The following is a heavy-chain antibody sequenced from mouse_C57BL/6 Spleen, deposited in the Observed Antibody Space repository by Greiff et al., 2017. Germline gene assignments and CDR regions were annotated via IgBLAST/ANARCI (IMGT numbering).Heavy chain of an antibody. J-gene: IGHJ3*01. CDR1: GFTFSSYG. V-gene: IGHV5-6*01. CDR3: AREGSTMVTTGFAY. CDR2: ISSGGSYT. D-gene: IGHD2-2*01. Sequence: EVQGVESGGDLVKPGGSLKLSCAASGFTFSSYGMSWVRQTPDKRLEWVATISSGGSYTYYPDSVKGRFTFSGDNAKNTLYLQMSSLKSEDTAMYYCAREGSTMVTTGFAYWGQGTLVTVSA.